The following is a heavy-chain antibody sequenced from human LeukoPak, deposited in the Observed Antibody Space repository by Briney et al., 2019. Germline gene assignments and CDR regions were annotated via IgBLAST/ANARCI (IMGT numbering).Heavy chain of an antibody. V-gene: IGHV3-23*01. CDR1: GFTFSTYA. D-gene: IGHD3-22*01. CDR3: ARETADYYDSSGYHYDAFDI. Sequence: GGSLRLSCAASGFTFSTYAMTWVRQAPGKGLEWVSLISGTGGSTYYADSVKGRFTISRDNAKNSLYLQMNSLRAEDTAVYYCARETADYYDSSGYHYDAFDIWGQGTMVTVSS. J-gene: IGHJ3*02. CDR2: ISGTGGST.